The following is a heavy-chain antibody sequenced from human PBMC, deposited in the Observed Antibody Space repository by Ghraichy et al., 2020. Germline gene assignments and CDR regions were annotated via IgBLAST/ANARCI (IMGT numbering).Heavy chain of an antibody. CDR2: VSKTGST. CDR1: GASFTSHD. D-gene: IGHD3/OR15-3a*01. CDR3: SRDNEGTA. V-gene: IGHV4-59*11. Sequence: SQTLSLTCTVSGASFTSHDWSWIRQPPGERLEWIGYVSKTGSTNYNHSLGSRVTMALDKSKSQVSLRLTSVTAADTAIYYCSRDNEGTAWGQGVLVTVSS. J-gene: IGHJ5*02.